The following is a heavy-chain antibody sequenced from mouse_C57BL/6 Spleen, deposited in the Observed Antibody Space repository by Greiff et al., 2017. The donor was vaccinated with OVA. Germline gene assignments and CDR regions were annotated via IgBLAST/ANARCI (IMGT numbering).Heavy chain of an antibody. J-gene: IGHJ4*01. CDR1: GYTFTSYW. V-gene: IGHV1-72*01. Sequence: VQLQQPGAELVKPGASVKLSCKASGYTFTSYWMHWVKQRPGRGLEWIGRIDPNSGGTKYNEKFKSKATLTVDKPSSTAYMQLSSLTSEDAAVYDCATTTVEGYYDMDYWGQGTSVTVSS. D-gene: IGHD1-1*01. CDR3: ATTTVEGYYDMDY. CDR2: IDPNSGGT.